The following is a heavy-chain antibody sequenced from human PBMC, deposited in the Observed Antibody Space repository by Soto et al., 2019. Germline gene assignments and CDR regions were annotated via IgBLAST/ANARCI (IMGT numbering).Heavy chain of an antibody. D-gene: IGHD3-10*01. CDR3: ASGNLYGSGSYPVDY. CDR1: RGTFDKRV. CDR2: IIPLFGTL. V-gene: IGHV1-69*06. J-gene: IGHJ4*01. Sequence: SVKVSCDPSRGTFDKRVISCVRQAPGQGLEWMGTIIPLFGTLNYAQKLQGRVTLSADRSTSTAYMELSSLRSDDTAVYYCASGNLYGSGSYPVDYWGQGTLVNVSS.